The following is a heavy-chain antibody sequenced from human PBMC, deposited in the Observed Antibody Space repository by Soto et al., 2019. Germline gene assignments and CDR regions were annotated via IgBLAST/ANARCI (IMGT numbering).Heavy chain of an antibody. V-gene: IGHV4-59*01. CDR2: IYYSGST. CDR3: ARSRSSPGWFDP. J-gene: IGHJ5*02. Sequence: QVQLQESGPGLVKPSETLSLTCTVSGGSISSYYWSWIRQPPGKGLEWIGYIYYSGSTNYNPSLKSRVTISVDTSKNQFSLKLSSVNAADTAVYYCARSRSSPGWFDPWGQGTLVTVSS. D-gene: IGHD3-10*01. CDR1: GGSISSYY.